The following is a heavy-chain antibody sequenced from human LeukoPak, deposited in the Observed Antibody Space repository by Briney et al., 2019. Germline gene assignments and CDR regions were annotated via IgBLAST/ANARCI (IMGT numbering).Heavy chain of an antibody. CDR2: ISYDGGDK. J-gene: IGHJ4*02. CDR1: GFTFSSYA. V-gene: IGHV3-30-3*01. CDR3: ARDRDYNFDY. D-gene: IGHD4-11*01. Sequence: GGSLRLSCAASGFTFSSYAMHWVRQAPGKGLEWVAVISYDGGDKYYAESVKGRFTISRDNSKNTLYLQMNSLRAEDTAVYYCARDRDYNFDYWGQGALVTVSS.